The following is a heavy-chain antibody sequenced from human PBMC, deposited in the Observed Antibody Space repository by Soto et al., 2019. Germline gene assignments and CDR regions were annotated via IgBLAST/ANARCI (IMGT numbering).Heavy chain of an antibody. CDR2: IIPIFGTA. CDR3: ARDRPGYSYGIAFDY. CDR1: GGTFSSYA. V-gene: IGHV1-69*13. Sequence: AVKVSCKASGGTFSSYAISWVRQAPGQGLEWMGGIIPIFGTANYAQKFQGRVTITADESTSTAYMELSSLRSEDTAVYYCARDRPGYSYGIAFDYWGQGTLVTVSS. D-gene: IGHD5-18*01. J-gene: IGHJ4*02.